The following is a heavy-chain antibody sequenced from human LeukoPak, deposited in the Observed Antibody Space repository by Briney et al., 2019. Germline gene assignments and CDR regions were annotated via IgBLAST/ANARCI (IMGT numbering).Heavy chain of an antibody. CDR2: ISFDSDYK. CDR3: ARESRETSMIKSYNYYAIDV. Sequence: GGSLRLSCEASGFTFSNFAMHWVRQAPGKGVEWVAVISFDSDYKDNADSVKGRFSISRDNSKNTLYLQMTSLRGEDTAIYYCARESRETSMIKSYNYYAIDVWGQGTTVTVSS. D-gene: IGHD3-16*01. CDR1: GFTFSNFA. J-gene: IGHJ6*02. V-gene: IGHV3-30-3*01.